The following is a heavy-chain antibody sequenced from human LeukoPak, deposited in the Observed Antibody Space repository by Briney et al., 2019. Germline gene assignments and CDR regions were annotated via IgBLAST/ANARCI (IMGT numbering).Heavy chain of an antibody. J-gene: IGHJ4*02. V-gene: IGHV3-7*03. CDR3: AKVSYGDYSSFDY. CDR1: GLTFSSSW. CDR2: INPDGNKK. Sequence: GGSLGLSCAVSGLTFSSSWMDWVRQAPGKGLEWVASINPDGNKKYSADSVKGRFTISRDNAENSLYLQMNSLRAEDTAVYYCAKVSYGDYSSFDYWGQGTLVTVSS. D-gene: IGHD4-17*01.